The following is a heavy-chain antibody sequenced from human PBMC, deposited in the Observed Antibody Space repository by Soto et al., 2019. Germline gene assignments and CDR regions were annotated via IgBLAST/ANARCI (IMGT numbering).Heavy chain of an antibody. CDR2: ISSSSSYI. Sequence: GGSLRLSCAASGFTFSSYSMNWVRQAPGKGLEWVSSISSSSSYIYYADSVKGRFTISRDNAKNSLYLQMNSLRAEDTAVYYCASTYYDILRPASDAFDIWGQGTMVTVSS. J-gene: IGHJ3*02. CDR3: ASTYYDILRPASDAFDI. CDR1: GFTFSSYS. D-gene: IGHD3-9*01. V-gene: IGHV3-21*01.